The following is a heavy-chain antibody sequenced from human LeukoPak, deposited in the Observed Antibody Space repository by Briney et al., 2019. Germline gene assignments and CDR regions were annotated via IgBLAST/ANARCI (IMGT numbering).Heavy chain of an antibody. Sequence: GGSLRLSCEASGFTFGSHAMYWVRQAPGKGLEWVAGIFGSGGSPHYADSVKGWFTISRDNSRNTVYLQINSLRVEDTAVYYCGKTTVGYSSGQKPAWPVDYWGQGTLVTVSS. CDR3: GKTTVGYSSGQKPAWPVDY. D-gene: IGHD5-18*01. J-gene: IGHJ4*02. CDR1: GFTFGSHA. V-gene: IGHV3-23*01. CDR2: IFGSGGSP.